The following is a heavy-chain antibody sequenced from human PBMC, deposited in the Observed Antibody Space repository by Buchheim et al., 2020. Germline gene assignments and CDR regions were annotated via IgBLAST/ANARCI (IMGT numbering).Heavy chain of an antibody. V-gene: IGHV4-30-4*01. CDR1: GGSISSGDYY. Sequence: QVQLQESGPGLVKPSQTLSLTCTVSGGSISSGDYYWSWIRQPPGKGLEWIGYIYYSGSTYYNPSLKSRVTISVDTSQNQFSLKLSSVTAADTAVYYCARGSSYYYDSSGYYFSGEGWYFDLWGRGTL. J-gene: IGHJ2*01. D-gene: IGHD3-22*01. CDR2: IYYSGST. CDR3: ARGSSYYYDSSGYYFSGEGWYFDL.